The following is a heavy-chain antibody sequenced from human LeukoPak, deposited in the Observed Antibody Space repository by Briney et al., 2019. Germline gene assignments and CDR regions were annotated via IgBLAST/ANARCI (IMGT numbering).Heavy chain of an antibody. D-gene: IGHD5-12*01. J-gene: IGHJ4*02. Sequence: SETLSLTCTVSGGSVSGGSYYWSWIRQPPGKGLEWIGYIYYSGSTNYNPSLKSRVTISVDTSKNQFSLKLSSVTAADTAVNYCAREGGYSGYDYWYWGQGTLVTVSS. V-gene: IGHV4-61*01. CDR3: AREGGYSGYDYWY. CDR2: IYYSGST. CDR1: GGSVSGGSYY.